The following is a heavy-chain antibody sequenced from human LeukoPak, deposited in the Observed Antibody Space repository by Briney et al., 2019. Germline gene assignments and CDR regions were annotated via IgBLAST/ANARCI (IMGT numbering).Heavy chain of an antibody. CDR3: AKSYSSGWNYFDY. D-gene: IGHD6-19*01. Sequence: GGSLRLSCAASGFTFSSYAMSWVRQAPGKGLEWVSAISGSGGSTYYAESVKGRFTISRDNSKNTLYLQMNSLRAEDTAVYYCAKSYSSGWNYFDYWGQGILVTVSS. CDR2: ISGSGGST. V-gene: IGHV3-23*01. CDR1: GFTFSSYA. J-gene: IGHJ4*02.